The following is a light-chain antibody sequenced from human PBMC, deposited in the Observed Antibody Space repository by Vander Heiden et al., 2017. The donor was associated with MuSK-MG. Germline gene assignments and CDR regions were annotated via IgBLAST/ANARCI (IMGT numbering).Light chain of an antibody. CDR1: QDISNY. CDR3: QQDDNLPLT. CDR2: EAS. V-gene: IGKV1-33*01. Sequence: DIKMTQSPSSLSASVGDRVTITCQASQDISNYLDWYQQKPGKAPKLLIYEASNLETGVPSRFSGSGSGTDFTFTISSLQPEDFATYYCQQDDNLPLTFGRGTKVEIK. J-gene: IGKJ4*01.